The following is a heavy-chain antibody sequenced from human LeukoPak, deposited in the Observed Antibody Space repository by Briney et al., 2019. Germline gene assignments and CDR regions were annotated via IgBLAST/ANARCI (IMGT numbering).Heavy chain of an antibody. CDR2: ISGSGGST. V-gene: IGHV3-23*01. Sequence: GRSLRLSCAASGFTFSSYAMSWVRQAPGKGLEWVSAISGSGGSTYYADSVKGRFTISRDNSKNTLYLQMNSLRAEDTAVYYCAKDKGRYQGYFDYWGQGTLVTVSS. J-gene: IGHJ4*02. D-gene: IGHD2-2*01. CDR1: GFTFSSYA. CDR3: AKDKGRYQGYFDY.